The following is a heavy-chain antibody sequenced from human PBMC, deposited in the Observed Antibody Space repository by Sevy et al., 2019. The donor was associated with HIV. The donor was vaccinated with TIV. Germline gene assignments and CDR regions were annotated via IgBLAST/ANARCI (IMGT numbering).Heavy chain of an antibody. CDR3: ARADLDSSTFFYHYGMDV. CDR1: GYTFSGYD. Sequence: ASVKVSCKASGYTFSGYDISWVRQATGQGLEWMGWMNPDSGRRGYAPKFQGRVTMTTNTSIDTAYMELRRLRSEDSAVYYCARADLDSSTFFYHYGMDVWGQGTTVTVSS. D-gene: IGHD6-13*01. CDR2: MNPDSGRR. V-gene: IGHV1-8*02. J-gene: IGHJ6*02.